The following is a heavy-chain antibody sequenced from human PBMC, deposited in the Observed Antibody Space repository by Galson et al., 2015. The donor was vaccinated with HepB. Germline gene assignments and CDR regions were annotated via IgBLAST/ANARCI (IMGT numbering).Heavy chain of an antibody. Sequence: ISGDSVSRTSASWHWIRQSPSRGLEWLGRTYYRTKWYDDYEVSVRSRISINPDTSKNQVSLHLNSVTPEDTAVYYCARGEHGNRVSLFDPWGQGILVTVSS. CDR2: TYYRTKWYD. CDR1: GDSVSRTSAS. CDR3: ARGEHGNRVSLFDP. J-gene: IGHJ5*02. D-gene: IGHD1-14*01. V-gene: IGHV6-1*01.